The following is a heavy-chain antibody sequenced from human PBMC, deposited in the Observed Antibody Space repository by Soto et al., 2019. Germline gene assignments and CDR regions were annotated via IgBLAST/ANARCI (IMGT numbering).Heavy chain of an antibody. Sequence: QVQLVESGGGVVQPGRSLRLSCAASGFTFSSYGMHWVRQAPGKGLEWVAVIWYDGSSKYYADSVKGRFTISRDNSKNTLYLQMNTQRAENTAVYYCARGWFEEFMTYGMDVWGKGTTVTVSS. CDR2: IWYDGSSK. CDR1: GFTFSSYG. D-gene: IGHD3-10*01. J-gene: IGHJ6*04. V-gene: IGHV3-33*01. CDR3: ARGWFEEFMTYGMDV.